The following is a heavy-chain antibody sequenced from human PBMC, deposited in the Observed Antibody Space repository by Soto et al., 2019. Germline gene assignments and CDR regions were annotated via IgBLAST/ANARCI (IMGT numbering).Heavy chain of an antibody. CDR2: ISGSGGSS. CDR3: AKVTKRAAAGRYEYYKYGMDV. Sequence: GSLRLSCSAAGFAFSTYAMTWVRQAPGKGLEWVSVISGSGGSSYYAASVKGRFTISRDNSKNTLFLQMNGLRAEDTAVYYCAKVTKRAAAGRYEYYKYGMDVWGQGTTVTVSS. J-gene: IGHJ6*02. V-gene: IGHV3-23*01. D-gene: IGHD6-13*01. CDR1: GFAFSTYA.